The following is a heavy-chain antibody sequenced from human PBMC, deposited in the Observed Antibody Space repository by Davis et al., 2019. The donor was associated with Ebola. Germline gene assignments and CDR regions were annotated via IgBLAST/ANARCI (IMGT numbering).Heavy chain of an antibody. V-gene: IGHV6-1*01. CDR2: TYYYRSKWYI. CDR1: GDSVSGNNGA. D-gene: IGHD5-12*01. J-gene: IGHJ4*02. CDR3: ARGWPRSKFDY. Sequence: HSQTLSLTCAISGDSVSGNNGAWNWIRQSPSRGLEWLGRTYYYRSKWYIDYAESVRGRIIINPDTSKNQLSLQVNSVTPEDTAVYYCARGWPRSKFDYWGRGTLVTVSS.